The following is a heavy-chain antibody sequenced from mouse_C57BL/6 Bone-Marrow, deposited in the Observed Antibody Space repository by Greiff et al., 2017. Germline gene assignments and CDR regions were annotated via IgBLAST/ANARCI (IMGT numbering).Heavy chain of an antibody. CDR3: ARRDGSSYDYYAMDY. J-gene: IGHJ4*01. CDR1: GFTFSSYG. CDR2: ISSGGIYT. Sequence: EVTLVESGGDLVKPGGSLKLSCAASGFTFSSYGLSWVRQTPVKRLAWVATISSGGIYTYYPDSVKGRFTISIDHAKKTLYLQMSSLKSEDTAMDYCARRDGSSYDYYAMDYWGQGTSVTVSS. V-gene: IGHV5-6*02. D-gene: IGHD1-1*01.